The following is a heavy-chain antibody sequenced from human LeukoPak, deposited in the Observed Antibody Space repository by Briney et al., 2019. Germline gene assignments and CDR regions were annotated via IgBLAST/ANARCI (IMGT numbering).Heavy chain of an antibody. CDR3: ASTLAGPFDY. Sequence: PGRSLRLSCAASGFTFSSYGMHWVRQAPGKGLEWVSVIYSGGSTYYADSVKGRFTISRDNSKNTLYLQMNSLRAEDTAVYYCASTLAGPFDYWGQGTLVTVSS. V-gene: IGHV3-53*01. J-gene: IGHJ4*02. CDR2: IYSGGST. CDR1: GFTFSSYG. D-gene: IGHD6-13*01.